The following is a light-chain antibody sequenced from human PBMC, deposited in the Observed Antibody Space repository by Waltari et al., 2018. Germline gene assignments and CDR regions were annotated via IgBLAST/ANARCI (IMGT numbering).Light chain of an antibody. CDR1: SSDAGSYDL. J-gene: IGLJ2*01. CDR2: EGN. Sequence: QSALTQPASVSGSPGQSIPVSCPGASSDAGSYDLFCWYQQHPGKAPKLIIYEGNKRPSGVSNRFSGFKSGNTASLTISGLQAEDEAEYYCSSNAGRGIVFGGGTKLTVL. V-gene: IGLV2-23*01. CDR3: SSNAGRGIV.